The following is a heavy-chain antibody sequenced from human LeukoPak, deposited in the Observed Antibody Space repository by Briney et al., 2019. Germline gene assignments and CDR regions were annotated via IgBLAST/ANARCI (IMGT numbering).Heavy chain of an antibody. CDR1: GGSISGYY. CDR3: ARVYYGRSYDYWYFDL. Sequence: SETLSLTCTVSGGSISGYYWSWIRQPPGKGLEWIGYIFYSGSTNYNPSLKSRVTISVDTSKNQFSLKLSSVTAVDTAVYFCARVYYGRSYDYWYFDLWGRGTLVTVSS. CDR2: IFYSGST. V-gene: IGHV4-59*01. J-gene: IGHJ2*01. D-gene: IGHD3-10*01.